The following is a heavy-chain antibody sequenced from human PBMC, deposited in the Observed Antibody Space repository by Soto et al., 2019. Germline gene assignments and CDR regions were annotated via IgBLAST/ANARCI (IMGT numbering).Heavy chain of an antibody. CDR3: ARTWSYYNSSGYYPLDI. J-gene: IGHJ3*02. CDR2: INAGNGNT. CDR1: GYTFTSYA. Sequence: ASVKVSCKASGYTFTSYAMHWVRQAPGQRLEWMGWINAGNGNTKYSQKFQGRVTITRDTSASTAYMELSSLRSEDTAVYYCARTWSYYNSSGYYPLDIWGQGTMVTVSS. V-gene: IGHV1-3*01. D-gene: IGHD3-22*01.